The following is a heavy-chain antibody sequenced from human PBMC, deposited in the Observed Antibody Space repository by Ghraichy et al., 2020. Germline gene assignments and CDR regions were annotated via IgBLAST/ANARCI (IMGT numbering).Heavy chain of an antibody. CDR2: MYYSGGT. CDR3: ARKYYDFLTAYADY. D-gene: IGHD3-9*01. Sequence: SQTLSLTCTVSGGSINNNNYFWGWFRQPPGKGLEWIGTMYYSGGTYYNPSLKSRVTMSVDTSKNQFSVKLSSVTAADTAVYYCARKYYDFLTAYADYWGQGTLVTVSS. V-gene: IGHV4-39*01. CDR1: GGSINNNNYF. J-gene: IGHJ4*02.